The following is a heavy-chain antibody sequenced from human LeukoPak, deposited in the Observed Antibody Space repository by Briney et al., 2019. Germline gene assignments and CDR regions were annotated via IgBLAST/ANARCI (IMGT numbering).Heavy chain of an antibody. CDR1: GGSFSGYY. CDR2: INHSGST. CDR3: ARGGNYGSHP. J-gene: IGHJ5*02. Sequence: SETLSLTCAVYGGSFSGYYWSWIRQPPGKGLGWIGEINHSGSTNYNPSLKSRVTISVDTSKNQFSLKLSSVTAADTAVYYCARGGNYGSHPWGQGTLVTVSS. D-gene: IGHD3-10*01. V-gene: IGHV4-34*01.